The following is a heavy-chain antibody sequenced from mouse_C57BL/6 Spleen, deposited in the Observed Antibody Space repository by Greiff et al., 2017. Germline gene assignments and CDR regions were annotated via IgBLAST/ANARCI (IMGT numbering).Heavy chain of an antibody. Sequence: QVQLQQSGPELVKPGASVKISCKASGYAFSSSWMNWVKQRPGTGLELIGRIYPGDGDTNYNGKFKGKATLTADKSSSTAYMQRSSLTSEDSAVYFCARGRGSTVGATGWYFEVWGTGTTVTVSS. CDR2: IYPGDGDT. J-gene: IGHJ1*03. V-gene: IGHV1-82*01. CDR3: ARGRGSTVGATGWYFEV. CDR1: GYAFSSSW. D-gene: IGHD1-1*01.